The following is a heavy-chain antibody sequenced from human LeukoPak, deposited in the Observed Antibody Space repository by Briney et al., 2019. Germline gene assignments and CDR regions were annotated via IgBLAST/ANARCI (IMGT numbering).Heavy chain of an antibody. CDR3: ARDRVGYYFDY. CDR2: ISDSSSSYT. J-gene: IGHJ4*02. D-gene: IGHD1-26*01. Sequence: GGSLRLSCAASGFTFSDYYMSWIRQAPGKGLEWISYISDSSSSYTNYADSVKGRFTISRDNAKNSLYLQMNSLRAEDTAVYYCARDRVGYYFDYWGQGTLVTVSS. V-gene: IGHV3-11*05. CDR1: GFTFSDYY.